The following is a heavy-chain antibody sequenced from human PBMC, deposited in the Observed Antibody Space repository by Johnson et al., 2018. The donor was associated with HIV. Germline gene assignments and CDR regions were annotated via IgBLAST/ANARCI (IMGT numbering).Heavy chain of an antibody. Sequence: VQLVESGGGLVQPGGSLRLSCAASGFTFSSYAMSWVRQAPGKGLEWVSYISSSGSTIYYADSVKGRFTISRDNSKNTLYLQMNSLRAEDTAVYYCASCITPDACDIWGQGTMVTVSS. CDR2: ISSSGSTI. CDR3: ASCITPDACDI. V-gene: IGHV3-23*04. J-gene: IGHJ3*02. CDR1: GFTFSSYA. D-gene: IGHD3-10*01.